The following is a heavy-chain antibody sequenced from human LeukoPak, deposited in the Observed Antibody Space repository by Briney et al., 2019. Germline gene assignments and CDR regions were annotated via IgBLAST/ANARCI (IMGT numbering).Heavy chain of an antibody. CDR2: IYHSGST. CDR1: GGSFSAYF. V-gene: IGHV4-34*01. D-gene: IGHD6-19*01. CDR3: ARAPPYGSDWSKGVFDY. J-gene: IGHJ4*02. Sequence: SETLSLTCAVSGGSFSAYFWRWIRQPPGKGLEWIGEIYHSGSTNYNPSLESRVTISVDKSNNQFSLKLNSVTAADTAVYYCARAPPYGSDWSKGVFDYWGQGTLVTVSS.